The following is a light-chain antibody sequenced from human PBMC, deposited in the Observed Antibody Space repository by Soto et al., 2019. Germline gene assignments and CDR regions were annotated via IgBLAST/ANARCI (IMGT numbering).Light chain of an antibody. Sequence: DIQLTQSPSSLSASVGDRVTITCRTSQSVNYNLNWYHQKPGRAPKLLIFHASSLKSGVPSRFSGSGSGTDFTLTISSLQPEDFATYFCQQTSSPPHTFGQGTRLEI. CDR1: QSVNYN. V-gene: IGKV1-39*01. CDR3: QQTSSPPHT. J-gene: IGKJ2*01. CDR2: HAS.